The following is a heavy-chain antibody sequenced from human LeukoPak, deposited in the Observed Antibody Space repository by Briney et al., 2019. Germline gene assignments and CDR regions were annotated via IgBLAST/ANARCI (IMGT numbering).Heavy chain of an antibody. J-gene: IGHJ4*02. V-gene: IGHV1-2*02. CDR3: ARADPVAY. Sequence: GASVKVSCKASGDVFTGSFIHWVRQAPGQGLEWTGWVSSNTGDTKFSQKFQGRVTMTRDTSINTAYMELSSLRSDDTAIYYCARADPVAYWGQGTPVTVPS. CDR1: GDVFTGSF. CDR2: VSSNTGDT.